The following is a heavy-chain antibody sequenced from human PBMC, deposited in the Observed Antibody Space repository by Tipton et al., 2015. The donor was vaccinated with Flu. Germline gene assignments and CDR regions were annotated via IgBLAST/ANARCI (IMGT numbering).Heavy chain of an antibody. Sequence: GSLRLSCAASGFTFSRYAMSWVRQAPGKGLEWLSYISSSGNTISYADSVRGRFTISRDNTKKSLYLQLNSLRAEDTAIYYCARRDYSNYVSDPKNWFDPWGQGTLVTVSA. J-gene: IGHJ5*02. CDR3: ARRDYSNYVSDPKNWFDP. D-gene: IGHD4-11*01. CDR1: GFTFSRYA. V-gene: IGHV3-48*03. CDR2: ISSSGNTI.